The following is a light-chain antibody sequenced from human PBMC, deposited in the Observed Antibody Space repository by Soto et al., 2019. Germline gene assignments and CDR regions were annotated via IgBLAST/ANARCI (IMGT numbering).Light chain of an antibody. Sequence: EIVMMQSPATLSVSPGERATLSCRASQSVSGDLAWYQQKPGQAPRLLIYGPSTRATGIPARFSGCGSGTEFTLTISGLQSEDFAIYFCQQYKSWPITFGQGTRLEIK. V-gene: IGKV3-15*01. CDR1: QSVSGD. CDR3: QQYKSWPIT. J-gene: IGKJ5*01. CDR2: GPS.